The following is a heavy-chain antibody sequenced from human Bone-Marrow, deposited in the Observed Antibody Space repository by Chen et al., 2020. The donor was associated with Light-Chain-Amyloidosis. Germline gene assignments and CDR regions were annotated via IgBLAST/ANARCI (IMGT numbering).Heavy chain of an antibody. CDR2: IYYSGST. CDR1: GGSLGSSSYS. CDR3: ARAGDWQWPADFDY. V-gene: IGHV4-39*07. J-gene: IGHJ4*02. Sequence: QLQLQEWGPGLVKPSETLALTCTVSGGSLGSSSYSLGWFRQPPGKGLEWIGSIYYSGSTYYNPSLKSRVTRSVDTSKIQFSLTLSSVPAADTAVYYCARAGDWQWPADFDYWGQGTLVTVSS. D-gene: IGHD6-19*01.